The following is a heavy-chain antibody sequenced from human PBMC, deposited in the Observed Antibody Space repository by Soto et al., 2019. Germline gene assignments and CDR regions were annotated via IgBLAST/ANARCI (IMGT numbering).Heavy chain of an antibody. D-gene: IGHD6-13*01. V-gene: IGHV1-8*01. CDR3: ARERAAAGFDY. CDR1: GYTFTSYD. J-gene: IGHJ4*02. Sequence: ASVKVSCKASGYTFTSYDINWVRQATGQGLEWMGWMNPNSGNTGYAQEFQGRVTMTRNTSISTAYMDLSSLRSDDTAVYYCARERAAAGFDYWGQGTLVTVSS. CDR2: MNPNSGNT.